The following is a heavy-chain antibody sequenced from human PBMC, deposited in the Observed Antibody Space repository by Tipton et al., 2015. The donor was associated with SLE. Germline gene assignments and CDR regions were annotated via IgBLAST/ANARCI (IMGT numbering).Heavy chain of an antibody. V-gene: IGHV4-39*07. J-gene: IGHJ4*02. CDR1: GGSITRSGDY. D-gene: IGHD2-21*01. CDR3: ARDHVGDYCTGDCYPSGLLDS. Sequence: GLVKPSQTLTLTCTVSGGSITRSGDYWGWIRQSPGKGLEWIGEINHSGSTNYNPSLKSRVTISVDTSKNQFSLKLSSVTAADTAVYYCARDHVGDYCTGDCYPSGLLDSWGQGTLATVSS. CDR2: INHSGST.